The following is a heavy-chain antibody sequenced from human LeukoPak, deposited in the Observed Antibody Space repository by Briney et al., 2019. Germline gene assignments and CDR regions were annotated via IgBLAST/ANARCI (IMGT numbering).Heavy chain of an antibody. V-gene: IGHV4-61*02. Sequence: PSETLSLTCTVSGGSISSGSYYWSWIRQPAGKGLEWIGRIYTSGSTNYNPSLKGRVTISVDTSKNQFSLKLSSVTAADTAVYYCARDSWSGYYFDYWGQGTLVTVSS. D-gene: IGHD3-3*01. CDR3: ARDSWSGYYFDY. CDR1: GGSISSGSYY. CDR2: IYTSGST. J-gene: IGHJ4*02.